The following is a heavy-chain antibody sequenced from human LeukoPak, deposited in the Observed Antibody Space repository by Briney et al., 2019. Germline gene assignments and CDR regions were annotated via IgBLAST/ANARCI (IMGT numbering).Heavy chain of an antibody. CDR2: ISAYNGNT. Sequence: ASVKVSCKASGYSFTSNVISWVRRAPGQGLEWMGWISAYNGNTNYAQKLQGGVTMTTDTSTSTAYMELRSLRSDDTAVYYCARFGLGKHIEVAGIPFDIWGQGTMVTVSS. CDR1: GYSFTSNV. J-gene: IGHJ3*02. CDR3: ARFGLGKHIEVAGIPFDI. V-gene: IGHV1-18*01. D-gene: IGHD6-19*01.